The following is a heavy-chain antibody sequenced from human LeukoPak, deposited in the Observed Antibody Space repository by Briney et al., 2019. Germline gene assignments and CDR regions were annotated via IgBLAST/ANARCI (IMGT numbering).Heavy chain of an antibody. J-gene: IGHJ4*02. Sequence: SETLSLTCAVYGGSFSGYYWSWIRQPPGKGLEWIGEINHSGSTNYNPSLKSRVTISVDKSKNQFSLKLSSVTAADTAVYYCAREWPYYYDSSGYLGYWGQGTLVTVSS. CDR1: GGSFSGYY. V-gene: IGHV4-34*01. CDR3: AREWPYYYDSSGYLGY. D-gene: IGHD3-22*01. CDR2: INHSGST.